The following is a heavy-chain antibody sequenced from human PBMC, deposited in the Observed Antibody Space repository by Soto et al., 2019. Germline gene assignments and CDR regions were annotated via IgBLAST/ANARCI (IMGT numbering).Heavy chain of an antibody. J-gene: IGHJ4*02. CDR2: ISGSGGST. D-gene: IGHD5-18*01. CDR3: AKDMWIQLWLWPHYFDY. V-gene: IGHV3-23*01. CDR1: GFTFSSYA. Sequence: GGSLRLSCAASGFTFSSYAMSWVRQAPGKGLEWVSAISGSGGSTYYADSVKGRFTISRDNSKNTLYLQMNSLRAEDTAVYYCAKDMWIQLWLWPHYFDYWGQGTLVTSPQ.